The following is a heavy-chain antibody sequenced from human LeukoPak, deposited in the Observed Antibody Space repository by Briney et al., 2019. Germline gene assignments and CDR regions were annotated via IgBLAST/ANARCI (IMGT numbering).Heavy chain of an antibody. CDR1: GFTFSSYA. V-gene: IGHV3-23*01. CDR3: AKDERIQLWLEPHAVDY. J-gene: IGHJ4*02. D-gene: IGHD5-18*01. Sequence: PGGSLRLSCAASGFTFSSYAMSWVRQAPGKGLEWVSAISGSGGSTYYADSVKGRFTISRDNSKNTLYLQMNSLRAEDTAVYYCAKDERIQLWLEPHAVDYWGQGTLVTVSS. CDR2: ISGSGGST.